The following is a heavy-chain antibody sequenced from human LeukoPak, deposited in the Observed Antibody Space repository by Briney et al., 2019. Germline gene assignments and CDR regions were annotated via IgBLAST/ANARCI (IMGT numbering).Heavy chain of an antibody. J-gene: IGHJ4*02. V-gene: IGHV4-34*01. CDR1: GGSFSGYY. Sequence: SETLSLTCAVYGGSFSGYYWSWLRQPPGKGLEWIGEINHRGSTKYNPSLKSRVTISVDTSKNQFSLKLSSVTAADTAVYFCARGGDRGYTYWGQGILVTVSS. D-gene: IGHD5-18*01. CDR3: ARGGDRGYTY. CDR2: INHRGST.